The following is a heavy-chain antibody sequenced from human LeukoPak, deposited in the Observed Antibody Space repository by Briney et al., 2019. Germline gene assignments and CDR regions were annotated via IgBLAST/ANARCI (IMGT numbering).Heavy chain of an antibody. Sequence: PSETLSLTCTVSGGSISSYYWSWIRPPPGKGLEWIGYIYYSGSTNYNPSLKSRVTISVDTSKNQFSLKLSSVTAADTAVYYCARERMVRGVTGDYYMDVWGKGTTVTVSS. CDR3: ARERMVRGVTGDYYMDV. V-gene: IGHV4-59*01. CDR1: GGSISSYY. D-gene: IGHD3-10*01. J-gene: IGHJ6*03. CDR2: IYYSGST.